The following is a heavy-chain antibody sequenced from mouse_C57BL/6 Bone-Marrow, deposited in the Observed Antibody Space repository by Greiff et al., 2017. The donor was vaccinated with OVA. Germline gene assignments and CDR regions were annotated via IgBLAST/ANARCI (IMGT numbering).Heavy chain of an antibody. V-gene: IGHV1-18*01. D-gene: IGHD4-1*01. CDR1: GYTFTSYW. CDR3: ARRGLTGTLFAY. Sequence: VQLQQPGAELVKPGASVKLSCKASGYTFTSYWMHWVKQSHGKSLEWIGDINPNNGGTIYNQKFKGKATLTVDKSSSTAYMELRSLTSEDTAVYYCARRGLTGTLFAYWGQGTLVTVSA. CDR2: INPNNGGT. J-gene: IGHJ3*01.